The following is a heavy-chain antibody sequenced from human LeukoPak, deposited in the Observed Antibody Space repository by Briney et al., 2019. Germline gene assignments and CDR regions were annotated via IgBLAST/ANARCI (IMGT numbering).Heavy chain of an antibody. CDR3: ARDGGIAARPY. CDR1: GGSISTYY. D-gene: IGHD6-6*01. J-gene: IGHJ4*02. CDR2: IYYSGST. V-gene: IGHV4-59*01. Sequence: SETLSLTCTVAGGSISTYYWSWIRQPPGKGLEWIGYIYYSGSTNYNPSLKSRVTISVDTSKNQFSLKLSSVTAADTAVYSCARDGGIAARPYWGQGTLVTVSS.